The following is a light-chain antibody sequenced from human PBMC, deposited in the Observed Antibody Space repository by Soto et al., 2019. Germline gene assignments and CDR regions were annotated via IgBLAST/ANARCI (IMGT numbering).Light chain of an antibody. CDR1: QSLLYSNGHTY. CDR3: MQGTHWPLT. CDR2: EVS. J-gene: IGKJ4*01. V-gene: IGKV2-30*01. Sequence: EVVLTQSPLSQSVTLGQPASISCKCSQSLLYSNGHTYLTWFHQRPGQPPRRLIYEVSYRDSGVPDRFSGSGSGTDFTLRISRVEVEDVGVYYYMQGTHWPLTFGGGTKVEIK.